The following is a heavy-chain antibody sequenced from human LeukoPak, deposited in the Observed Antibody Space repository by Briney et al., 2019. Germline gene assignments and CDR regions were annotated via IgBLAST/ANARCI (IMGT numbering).Heavy chain of an antibody. CDR3: ARGGNSSSSAFDY. D-gene: IGHD6-6*01. Sequence: SETLSLTCAVYGGSFSGYYWSWIRQPPGKGLEWIGEINHNGSTNYNPSLKSRVTISVDTSKNQFSLKLSSVTAADTAVYYCARGGNSSSSAFDYWGQGTLVTVSS. CDR1: GGSFSGYY. J-gene: IGHJ4*02. CDR2: INHNGST. V-gene: IGHV4-34*01.